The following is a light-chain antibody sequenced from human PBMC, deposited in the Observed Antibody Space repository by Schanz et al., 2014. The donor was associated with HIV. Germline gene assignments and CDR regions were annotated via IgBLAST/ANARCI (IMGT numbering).Light chain of an antibody. Sequence: QSVLTQPPSVSGAPGQRVTISCTGTRSNIGTGFDVHWYQLLPGTAPKVLIFANTHRPSGVPDRFSGSKSGTSASLAITGLQAEDEADYYCATWDDSLSGGLIGGGTKLTVL. V-gene: IGLV1-40*01. CDR3: ATWDDSLSGGL. J-gene: IGLJ2*01. CDR1: RSNIGTGFD. CDR2: ANT.